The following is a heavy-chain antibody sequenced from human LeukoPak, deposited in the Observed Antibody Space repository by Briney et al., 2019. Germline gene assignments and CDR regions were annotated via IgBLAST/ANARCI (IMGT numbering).Heavy chain of an antibody. CDR2: INTDGSST. V-gene: IGHV3-74*01. J-gene: IGHJ4*02. CDR3: ARDPVLDDYGGNSPY. D-gene: IGHD4-23*01. CDR1: GFTFSGYL. Sequence: GGSLRLSCAASGFTFSGYLMHWVRQAPGKGLVWVSRINTDGSSTTYADSVKGRFTISRDNAKNTLYLQMNSLRAEDTAVYYCARDPVLDDYGGNSPYWGQGTLVTVSS.